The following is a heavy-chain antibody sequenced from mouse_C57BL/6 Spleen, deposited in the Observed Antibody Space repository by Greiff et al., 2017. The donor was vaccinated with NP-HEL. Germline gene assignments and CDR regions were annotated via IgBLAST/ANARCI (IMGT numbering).Heavy chain of an antibody. Sequence: VQLQQPGAELVKPGASVKLSCKASGYTFTSYWMQWVKQRPGQGLEWIGEIDPSDSYTNYNQKFKGKATLTVDTSSSTAYMQLSSLTSEDSAVYYCARLAQATPMDYWGQGTTLTVSS. CDR1: GYTFTSYW. CDR2: IDPSDSYT. V-gene: IGHV1-50*01. CDR3: ARLAQATPMDY. J-gene: IGHJ2*01. D-gene: IGHD3-2*02.